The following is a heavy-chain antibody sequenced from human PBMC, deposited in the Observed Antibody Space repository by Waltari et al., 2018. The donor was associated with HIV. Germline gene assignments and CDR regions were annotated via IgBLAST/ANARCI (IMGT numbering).Heavy chain of an antibody. Sequence: ELYLLESGGGLVQPGGSLRVSCGGSGFTFKNHAVSWVRPAPGKGLDWISSVSDSGYITYYADSVEGRFTISRDNSKNMLYLQMNGRRVEDTAVYYCAGEDDRGDFPWGQGTLVTVSA. CDR1: GFTFKNHA. V-gene: IGHV3-23*01. CDR3: AGEDDRGDFP. D-gene: IGHD2-21*01. CDR2: VSDSGYIT. J-gene: IGHJ5*02.